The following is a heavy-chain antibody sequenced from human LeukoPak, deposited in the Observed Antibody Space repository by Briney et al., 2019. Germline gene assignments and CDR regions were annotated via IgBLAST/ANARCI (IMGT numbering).Heavy chain of an antibody. J-gene: IGHJ4*02. Sequence: GGSLRLSCAASGFTFSSHWMHWVRQAPGKGLVWVSRINFDGSSTSYADPVKGRFTIPRDNAKNTLYLQMNSLRAEDTAVYYCARVRYCDYWGQGTLVTVSS. D-gene: IGHD1-14*01. CDR1: GFTFSSHW. V-gene: IGHV3-74*01. CDR3: ARVRYCDY. CDR2: INFDGSST.